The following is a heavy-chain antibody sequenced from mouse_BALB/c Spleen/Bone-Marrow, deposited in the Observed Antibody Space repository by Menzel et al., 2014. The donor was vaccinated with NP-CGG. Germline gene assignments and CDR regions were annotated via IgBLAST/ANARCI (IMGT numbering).Heavy chain of an antibody. V-gene: IGHV2-6-7*01. CDR3: ARDSFLITRALDY. D-gene: IGHD2-4*01. CDR2: IWGDGST. J-gene: IGHJ4*01. Sequence: VMLVESGPGLVAPSQSLSITCTVSGFSLTGYGVSWVRQPPGKGLEWLGMIWGDGSTDYNSALKSRLSISKDNSKSQVFLKMNSLQTDDTTRYYCARDSFLITRALDYWVKEPQSPSPQ. CDR1: GFSLTGYG.